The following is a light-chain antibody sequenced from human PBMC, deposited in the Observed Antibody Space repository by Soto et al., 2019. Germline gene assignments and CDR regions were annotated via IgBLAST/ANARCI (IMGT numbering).Light chain of an antibody. CDR3: QQYGSSPWT. J-gene: IGKJ1*01. Sequence: EIVLTQSPGTLSLSPGERATLSCMASKSVSSSYLAWYQQKPGQAPRLLIYGASSRATGIPDRFSGSGSGTDFTLTISRLEPEDFAGYYCQQYGSSPWTFGQGTKVEIK. V-gene: IGKV3-20*01. CDR2: GAS. CDR1: KSVSSSY.